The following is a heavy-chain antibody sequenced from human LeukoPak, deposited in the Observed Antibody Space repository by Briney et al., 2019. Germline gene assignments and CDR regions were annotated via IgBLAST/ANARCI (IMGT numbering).Heavy chain of an antibody. CDR3: ARDYWFGELPMVCAFEI. CDR1: GGSISSDGYY. CDR2: IYYSGST. J-gene: IGHJ3*02. Sequence: PSQTLSLPYTVSGGSISSDGYYWSWIRQHPGKGLEWIGYIYYSGSTYYNPSLKSRVTISVDTSKNQFSLKLSSVTAADTAVYYCARDYWFGELPMVCAFEIWGQGTMVTVSS. V-gene: IGHV4-31*03. D-gene: IGHD3-10*01.